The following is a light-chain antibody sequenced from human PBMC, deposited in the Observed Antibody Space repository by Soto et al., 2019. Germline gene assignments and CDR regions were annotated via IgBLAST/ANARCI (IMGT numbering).Light chain of an antibody. J-gene: IGKJ1*01. CDR2: KTS. Sequence: DIQLTQSPSTLSASVGDRVTITCRASQSISSWLAWYQQKPGKAPNLLIYKTSNLESGVPSRFSGSGSGTEFTLTISLLQPDDFATYYCQYYNDYCWTFGQGTKVEIK. CDR3: QYYNDYCWT. V-gene: IGKV1-5*03. CDR1: QSISSW.